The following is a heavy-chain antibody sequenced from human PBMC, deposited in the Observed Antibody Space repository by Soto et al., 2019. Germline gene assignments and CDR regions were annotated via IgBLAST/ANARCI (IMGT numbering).Heavy chain of an antibody. D-gene: IGHD3-10*01. J-gene: IGHJ5*02. Sequence: SQAQSVTCAVSGYSIIRAYYWGCLRQHPWKGLEWIGSIDHSGSTYYTPSLKSQVTISVDTSKIQFSLKLSSVTAADTAVYYCARAYGSGSYDWFDPWGHGTQFSVSS. CDR3: ARAYGSGSYDWFDP. CDR2: IDHSGST. V-gene: IGHV4-38-2*01. CDR1: GYSIIRAYY.